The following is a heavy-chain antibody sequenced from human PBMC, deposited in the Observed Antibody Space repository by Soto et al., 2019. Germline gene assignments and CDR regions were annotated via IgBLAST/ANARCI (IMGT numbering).Heavy chain of an antibody. Sequence: GGSLRLSCAASGFTFSSYGMHWVRQAPGKGLEWVAVISYDGSNKYYADSVKGRFTISRDNSKNTLYLQMNSLRAEDTAVYYCARDTLDSSGWYRGRFDYWGQGTLVTVSS. J-gene: IGHJ4*02. CDR2: ISYDGSNK. CDR3: ARDTLDSSGWYRGRFDY. CDR1: GFTFSSYG. D-gene: IGHD6-13*01. V-gene: IGHV3-30*03.